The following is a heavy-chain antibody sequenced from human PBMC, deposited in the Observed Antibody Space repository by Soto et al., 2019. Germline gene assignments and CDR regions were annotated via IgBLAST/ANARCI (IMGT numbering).Heavy chain of an antibody. D-gene: IGHD5-18*01. CDR2: ISAYNGNT. Sequence: ASVKVSCKASGYTFTSYGISWVRQAPGQGLEWMGWISAYNGNTNYAQKLQGRVTMTTDTSTITAYRELRSLRSADTAVYYCAISWMQGPEAFDIWGQGTMVTVSS. V-gene: IGHV1-18*01. CDR1: GYTFTSYG. CDR3: AISWMQGPEAFDI. J-gene: IGHJ3*02.